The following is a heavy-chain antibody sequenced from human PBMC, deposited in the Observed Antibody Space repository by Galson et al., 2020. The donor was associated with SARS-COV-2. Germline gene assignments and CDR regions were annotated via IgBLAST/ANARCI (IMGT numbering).Heavy chain of an antibody. Sequence: GSLKISCKGSGYSFTSYWIGWVRQMPGKGLEWMGIIYPGDSDTRYSPSFQGQVTISADKSISTAYLQWSSLKASDTAMYYCARGDYDYVWGSYLDYWGQGTLVTVSS. CDR1: GYSFTSYW. V-gene: IGHV5-51*01. D-gene: IGHD3-16*01. CDR2: IYPGDSDT. CDR3: ARGDYDYVWGSYLDY. J-gene: IGHJ4*02.